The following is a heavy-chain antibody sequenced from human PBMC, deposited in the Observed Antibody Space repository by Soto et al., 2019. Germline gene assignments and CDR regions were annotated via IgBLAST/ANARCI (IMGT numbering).Heavy chain of an antibody. CDR1: GFTFNSYA. Sequence: PGGSLRLSCSASGFTFNSYAMIWVRQAPGKGLEWVSTISGSGGTTYYADSVKGRFTISRDNSKNTLSLQMNSLRAEDTAVYYCAKEASGASAKGRSPHFDYWGQGTLVTVSS. J-gene: IGHJ4*02. V-gene: IGHV3-23*01. CDR2: ISGSGGTT. CDR3: AKEASGASAKGRSPHFDY. D-gene: IGHD6-25*01.